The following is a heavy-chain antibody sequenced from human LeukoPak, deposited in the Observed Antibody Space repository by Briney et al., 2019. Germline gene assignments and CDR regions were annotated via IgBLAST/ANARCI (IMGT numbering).Heavy chain of an antibody. V-gene: IGHV4-39*07. CDR3: AREGIVGASFDY. D-gene: IGHD1-26*01. CDR2: IYYSGST. Sequence: SETLSLTCTVSGGSISSSSYYWGWIRQPTGKGLEWIGSIYYSGSTYYNPSLKSRVTISVDTSKNQFSLKLSSVTAADTAVYYCAREGIVGASFDYWGQGTLVTVSS. CDR1: GGSISSSSYY. J-gene: IGHJ4*02.